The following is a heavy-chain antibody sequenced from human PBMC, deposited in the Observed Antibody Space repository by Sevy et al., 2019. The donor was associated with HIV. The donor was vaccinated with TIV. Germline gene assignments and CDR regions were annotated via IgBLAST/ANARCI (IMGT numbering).Heavy chain of an antibody. Sequence: SETLSLTCTVSGGSISSYYWSWIRQPPGKGLEWIGYIYYSGSTNYNPSLKSRVTISVETSKNQFSLKLSSVTAADTAVYYCARAYYYYGSGMGYYYYYMDVWGKGTTVTVSS. CDR1: GGSISSYY. CDR3: ARAYYYYGSGMGYYYYYMDV. D-gene: IGHD3-10*01. J-gene: IGHJ6*03. CDR2: IYYSGST. V-gene: IGHV4-59*01.